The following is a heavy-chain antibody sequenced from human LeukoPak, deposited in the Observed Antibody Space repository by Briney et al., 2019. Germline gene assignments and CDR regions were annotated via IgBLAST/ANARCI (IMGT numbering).Heavy chain of an antibody. D-gene: IGHD3-9*01. CDR3: ASRYFDPYYYYGMDV. V-gene: IGHV4-59*06. CDR2: IYYSGGT. J-gene: IGHJ6*02. CDR1: GGSISSYY. Sequence: SETLSLTCTVSGGSISSYYWSWIRQHPGKGLEWIGYIYYSGGTYYNPSLKSRVTISVDTSKNQFSLKLSSVTAADTAVYYCASRYFDPYYYYGMDVWGQGTTVTVSS.